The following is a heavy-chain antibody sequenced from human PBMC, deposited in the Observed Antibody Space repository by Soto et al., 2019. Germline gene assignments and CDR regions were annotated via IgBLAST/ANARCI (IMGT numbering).Heavy chain of an antibody. CDR2: INPNSGGT. D-gene: IGHD1-26*01. J-gene: IGHJ4*02. CDR1: GYTFTGNY. Sequence: ASVKVSCKASGYTFTGNYIHWVRQAPGQGLEWMGRINPNSGGTNYAQKFQDWVTMTRDTPISTAYMELSRLRSDDTAVYYCARVNDGSSLFDYWGQGTLVTVSS. V-gene: IGHV1-2*04. CDR3: ARVNDGSSLFDY.